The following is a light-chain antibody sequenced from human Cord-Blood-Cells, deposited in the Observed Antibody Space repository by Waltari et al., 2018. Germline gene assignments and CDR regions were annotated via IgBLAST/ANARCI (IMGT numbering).Light chain of an antibody. CDR2: KVS. CDR3: MQGTHWPPVT. V-gene: IGKV2-30*02. J-gene: IGKJ4*01. CDR1: QSLGHSDGNTY. Sequence: DVVMTQSPLSLPVTLGQPASISCRASQSLGHSDGNTYLNRFQQRPGQSPRRLISKVSNRDSGVPDRFSGSGSGTDFTLKISRVEAADVGVYYCMQGTHWPPVTFGGGTKVEIK.